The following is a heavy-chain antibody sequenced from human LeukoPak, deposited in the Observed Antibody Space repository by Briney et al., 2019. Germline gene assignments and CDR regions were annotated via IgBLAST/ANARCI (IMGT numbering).Heavy chain of an antibody. CDR1: GYSFTSYW. Sequence: GESLKISCKGSGYSFTSYWIGWVRPMPGKGLEWMGIIYPGDSDTRYSPSFQGQVTISADKSISTAYLQWSSLKASDTAMYYCARTSYCGGDCYSDWGQGTLVTVSS. D-gene: IGHD2-21*02. CDR2: IYPGDSDT. J-gene: IGHJ4*02. V-gene: IGHV5-51*01. CDR3: ARTSYCGGDCYSD.